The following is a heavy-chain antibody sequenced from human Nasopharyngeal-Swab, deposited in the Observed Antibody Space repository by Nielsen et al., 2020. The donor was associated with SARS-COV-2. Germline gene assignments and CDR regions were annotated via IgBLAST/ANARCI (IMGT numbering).Heavy chain of an antibody. Sequence: GESLKISCAASGFPFSTYWMTWVRQAPGKGLEWVASIEQAGSEKYYVDSVKGRFTISRDNAKNSLYLQMNSLRDEDTAVYYCARGGNIRGWYSSSPFDYWGQGTLVTVSS. V-gene: IGHV3-7*03. CDR1: GFPFSTYW. D-gene: IGHD6-13*01. J-gene: IGHJ4*02. CDR3: ARGGNIRGWYSSSPFDY. CDR2: IEQAGSEK.